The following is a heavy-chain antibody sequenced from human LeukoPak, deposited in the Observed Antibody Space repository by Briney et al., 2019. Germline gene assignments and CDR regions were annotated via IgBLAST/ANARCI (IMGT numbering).Heavy chain of an antibody. CDR2: IYHSGST. J-gene: IGHJ4*02. CDR3: ARDQGYSNFYDY. Sequence: SETLPLTCDVSGDSISSSNWWNWVRQPPGKGLEWIGGIYHSGSTNYNPSLKSRVTISLDTSKNQFSLKLSSVTAADTAVYYCARDQGYSNFYDYWGQGTLVTVSS. V-gene: IGHV4/OR15-8*01. CDR1: GDSISSSNW. D-gene: IGHD4-11*01.